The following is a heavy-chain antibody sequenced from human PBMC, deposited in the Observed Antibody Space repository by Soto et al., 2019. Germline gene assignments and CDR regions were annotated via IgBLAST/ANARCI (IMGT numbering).Heavy chain of an antibody. Sequence: ASVKVSGKASGYTFTGYYMHWVRQAPGQGLEWMGWINPNSGGTNYAQKFKGRVTMTRDTSISTAYMELSRLRSDETAVYYCAREGGGYYDSSGYHDAFDIWGQGTMVTVSS. CDR3: AREGGGYYDSSGYHDAFDI. CDR2: INPNSGGT. V-gene: IGHV1-2*02. D-gene: IGHD3-22*01. CDR1: GYTFTGYY. J-gene: IGHJ3*02.